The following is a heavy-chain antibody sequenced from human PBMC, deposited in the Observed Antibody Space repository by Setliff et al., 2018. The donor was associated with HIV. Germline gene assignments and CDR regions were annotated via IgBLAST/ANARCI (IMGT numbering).Heavy chain of an antibody. V-gene: IGHV3-23*03. J-gene: IGHJ4*01. CDR1: GFTFNTYA. CDR3: AKDGISGGAYPPYYFDY. CDR2: IYSVGNT. Sequence: PGGSLRLSCAASGFTFNTYAMSWVRQAPGKGLEWVSVIYSVGNTYYADSVKGRFTISRDNSKNTLYLQMNRLRVEDTAVYYCAKDGISGGAYPPYYFDYWGHGTLVTVSS. D-gene: IGHD2-15*01.